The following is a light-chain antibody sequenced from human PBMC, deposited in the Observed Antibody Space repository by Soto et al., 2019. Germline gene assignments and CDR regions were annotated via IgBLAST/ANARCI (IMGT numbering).Light chain of an antibody. Sequence: RPSVASNLAWYQQKPGQAPRLLIYGASNRATGIPARFSGSGSGTDFTLTISNLEPEDFAVYYCQQHSHWPPWTFGQGTKVDIK. CDR3: QQHSHWPPWT. V-gene: IGKV3-11*01. J-gene: IGKJ1*01. CDR2: GAS. CDR1: PSVASN.